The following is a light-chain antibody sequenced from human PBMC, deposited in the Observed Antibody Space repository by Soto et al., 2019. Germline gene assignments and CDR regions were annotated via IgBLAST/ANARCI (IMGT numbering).Light chain of an antibody. Sequence: QSVLTQPPSASGTPGQRVTISCSGSTSNIGGNTVDWYQQFPGMAPKLLIYTNNQRPSGVPDRFSGSKSGTSASLAISGLQSEDEADYYCAAWDDSPNGPVFGGGTQLTVL. CDR1: TSNIGGNT. CDR2: TNN. V-gene: IGLV1-44*01. J-gene: IGLJ2*01. CDR3: AAWDDSPNGPV.